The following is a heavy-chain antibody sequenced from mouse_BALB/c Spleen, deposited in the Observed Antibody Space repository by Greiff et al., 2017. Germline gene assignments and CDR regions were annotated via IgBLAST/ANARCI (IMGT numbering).Heavy chain of an antibody. CDR1: GYTFTDYE. J-gene: IGHJ2*01. Sequence: VKLVESGAELVRPGASVTLSCKASGYTFTDYEMHWVKQTPVHGLEWIGAIDPETGGTAYNQKFKGKATLTADKSSSTAYMELRSLTSEDSAVYYCTKSTMITTAYFDYWGQGTTLTVSS. CDR2: IDPETGGT. CDR3: TKSTMITTAYFDY. V-gene: IGHV1-15*01. D-gene: IGHD2-4*01.